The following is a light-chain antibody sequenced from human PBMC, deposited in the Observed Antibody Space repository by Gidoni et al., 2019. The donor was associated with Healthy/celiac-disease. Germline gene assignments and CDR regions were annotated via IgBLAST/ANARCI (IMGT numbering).Light chain of an antibody. V-gene: IGKV4-1*01. J-gene: IGKJ1*01. CDR1: QRVLYSSNNKNY. Sequence: DIVMTQSPDSLAVSRGERATITCKSSQRVLYSSNNKNYLAWYQQKPGQPPKLLIYWATTRESGVPDRFSGSGSGTDFTLTISSLQAEDVAVYYCQQYYSTPWTFGQGTKVEIK. CDR3: QQYYSTPWT. CDR2: WAT.